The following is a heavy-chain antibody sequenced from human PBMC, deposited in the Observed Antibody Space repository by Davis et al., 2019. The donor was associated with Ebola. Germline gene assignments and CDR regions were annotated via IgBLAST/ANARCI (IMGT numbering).Heavy chain of an antibody. V-gene: IGHV3-53*01. CDR2: FSNDGRP. CDR3: AVGHYSNLNG. CDR1: EYDVSTTF. Sequence: PGGSLRLSCVASEYDVSTTFLTWVRQAPGKGLDRVSLFSNDGRPYYIASVKGRFTISSDSSKNTFYLQMNSLRGEDTAVYYWAVGHYSNLNGWGQGILVTVSS. D-gene: IGHD4-11*01. J-gene: IGHJ4*02.